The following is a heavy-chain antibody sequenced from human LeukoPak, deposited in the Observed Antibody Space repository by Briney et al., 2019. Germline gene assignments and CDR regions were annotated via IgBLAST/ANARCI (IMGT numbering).Heavy chain of an antibody. CDR1: GGSISSGSYY. D-gene: IGHD3-9*01. J-gene: IGHJ4*02. CDR2: IYTSGST. V-gene: IGHV4-61*09. Sequence: SETLSLTCTVSGGSISSGSYYWSWIRQPAGKGLEWIGHIYTSGSTNYNPSLKSRVTISVDTSKNQFSLKLSSVTAADTAVYYCAREAVVDILTGEEVDYWGQGTLVTVSS. CDR3: AREAVVDILTGEEVDY.